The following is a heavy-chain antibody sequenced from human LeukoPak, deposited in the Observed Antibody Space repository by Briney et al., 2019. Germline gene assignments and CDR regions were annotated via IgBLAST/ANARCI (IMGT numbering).Heavy chain of an antibody. D-gene: IGHD3-3*01. V-gene: IGHV4-34*01. CDR3: AREAIFGVVIATPSWFDP. CDR2: INHSGST. Sequence: PSETLSLTCAVYGGSFSGYYWSWIRQPPGKGLEWIGEINHSGSTNYNPSLKSRVTISVDTSKNQFSLKLSSVTAADTAVYYCAREAIFGVVIATPSWFDPWGQGTLVTVSS. CDR1: GGSFSGYY. J-gene: IGHJ5*02.